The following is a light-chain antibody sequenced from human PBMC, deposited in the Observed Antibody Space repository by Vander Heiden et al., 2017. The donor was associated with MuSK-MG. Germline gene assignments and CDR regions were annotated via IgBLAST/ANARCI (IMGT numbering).Light chain of an antibody. CDR1: RTDVEGYNY. V-gene: IGLV2-14*03. J-gene: IGLJ2*01. CDR3: SSYRSKNTVV. CDR2: DHP. Sequence: QSALTQTPPPSGSPGQATTITSTGTRTDVEGYNYVSWYQQHPGKPPILILYDHPHRPAGVSNRVSESKSVNTDSLTISGPQAEDEAVYYSSSYRSKNTVVFGGGTKLTVL.